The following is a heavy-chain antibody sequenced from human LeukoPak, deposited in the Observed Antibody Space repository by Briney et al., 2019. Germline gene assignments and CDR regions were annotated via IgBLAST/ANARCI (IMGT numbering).Heavy chain of an antibody. CDR1: GGSMNGYY. CDR2: IFYTGGA. Sequence: SETLSLTSSVSGGSMNGYYWRWIRQTPGKGLEWIWYIFYTGGANYNPSLRSRVTMLIDTSKNQLSLKLTSVTAADTAVYFCAGGERLGCNYWGQGALVTVSP. J-gene: IGHJ4*02. D-gene: IGHD1-26*01. CDR3: AGGERLGCNY. V-gene: IGHV4-59*01.